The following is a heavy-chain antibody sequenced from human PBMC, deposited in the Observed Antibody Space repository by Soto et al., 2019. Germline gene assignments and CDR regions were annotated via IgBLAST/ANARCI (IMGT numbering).Heavy chain of an antibody. Sequence: GGSLRLSCVASGFTFSDYSMSWIRQAPGKRLEWLAFIDSRGRTLSYADSVRGRFTISRDNAENSVYLQMDSLRADDTAVYYCARQAARNYIDSWGQGNSVTVSS. V-gene: IGHV3-11*01. J-gene: IGHJ4*02. CDR3: ARQAARNYIDS. CDR2: IDSRGRTL. D-gene: IGHD6-6*01. CDR1: GFTFSDYS.